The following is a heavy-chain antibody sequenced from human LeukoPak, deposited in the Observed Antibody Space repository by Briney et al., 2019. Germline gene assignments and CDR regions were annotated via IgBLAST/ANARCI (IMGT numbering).Heavy chain of an antibody. CDR3: AKLVGTGAIPTDY. J-gene: IGHJ4*02. D-gene: IGHD1-1*01. Sequence: PGGSLRLSCAASGFTFSNYAMTWVRQAPGKGPECVSVISASARNTDYADSVKGRFTISRDNSKNTLSLQMNSLRAEDTAIYYCAKLVGTGAIPTDYWGQGTLVTVSS. CDR2: ISASARNT. V-gene: IGHV3-23*01. CDR1: GFTFSNYA.